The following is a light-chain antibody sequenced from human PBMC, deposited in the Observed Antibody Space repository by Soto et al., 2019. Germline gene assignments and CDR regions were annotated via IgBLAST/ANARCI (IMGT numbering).Light chain of an antibody. Sequence: EIVLTQSPGALSLSPGEGATLSCRASQSVSSRSLAWYQQKPGQAPRLLIYGPSSRATGIPDRFSGSESGTDFTLTISRLEPEDFAVYYCQQYGSSPRTFGQETKVEIK. J-gene: IGKJ1*01. CDR2: GPS. CDR3: QQYGSSPRT. V-gene: IGKV3-20*01. CDR1: QSVSSRS.